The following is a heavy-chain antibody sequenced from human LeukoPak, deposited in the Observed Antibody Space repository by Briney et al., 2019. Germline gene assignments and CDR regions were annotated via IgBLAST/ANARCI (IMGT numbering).Heavy chain of an antibody. J-gene: IGHJ4*02. CDR2: ISWNSGNI. V-gene: IGHV3-9*01. Sequence: GGSLRLSCAASGFTFDDYAIHWVRQAPAKGLEWVSYISWNSGNIGFADSVKGRFTLSRDNAKNSLYLQMNSLRAEDTAVYYCGRYSSSWHAVDYWGQGTLVTVSS. CDR1: GFTFDDYA. CDR3: GRYSSSWHAVDY. D-gene: IGHD6-13*01.